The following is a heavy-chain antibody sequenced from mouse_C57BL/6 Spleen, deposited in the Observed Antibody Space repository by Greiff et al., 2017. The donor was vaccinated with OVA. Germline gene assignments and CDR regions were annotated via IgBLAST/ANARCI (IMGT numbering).Heavy chain of an antibody. V-gene: IGHV14-2*01. CDR1: GFNIKDYY. D-gene: IGHD1-1*01. J-gene: IGHJ3*01. Sequence: EVKLQESGAELVKPGASVKLSCTASGFNIKDYYMHWVKQRTEQGLEWIGRIDPEDGETKYAPNFQGKATITADTSSNTAYLQLSSLTSEDTAVYYCASTTIYYYGSGFAYWGQGTLVTVSA. CDR2: IDPEDGET. CDR3: ASTTIYYYGSGFAY.